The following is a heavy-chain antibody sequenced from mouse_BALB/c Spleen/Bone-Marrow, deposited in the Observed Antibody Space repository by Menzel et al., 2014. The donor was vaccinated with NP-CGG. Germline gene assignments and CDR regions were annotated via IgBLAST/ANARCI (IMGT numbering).Heavy chain of an antibody. Sequence: VQLQQSGPGLVAPSQRLSITCTVSGFSLTSYGVHWVRQPPGKGLEWLGVIWAGGSTNYNSALMSRLSISKDNSKSQVFLKMNSLQTDDTAMYYRARDYGSSYYAMDYWGQGTSVTVSS. V-gene: IGHV2-9*02. D-gene: IGHD1-1*01. CDR2: IWAGGST. CDR3: ARDYGSSYYAMDY. J-gene: IGHJ4*01. CDR1: GFSLTSYG.